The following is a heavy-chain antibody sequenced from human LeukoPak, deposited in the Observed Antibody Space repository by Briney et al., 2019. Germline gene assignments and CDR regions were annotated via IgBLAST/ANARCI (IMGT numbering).Heavy chain of an antibody. CDR3: ARDFSYDILTGSFDY. J-gene: IGHJ4*02. CDR2: ISYDGSNK. CDR1: GFTFSSYA. Sequence: GRSLRLSCAASGFTFSSYAMHWVRQAPGKGPEWVAVISYDGSNKYYADSVKGRFTISRDNSKNTLYLQMNSLRAEDTAVYYCARDFSYDILTGSFDYWGQGTLVTVSS. D-gene: IGHD3-9*01. V-gene: IGHV3-30-3*01.